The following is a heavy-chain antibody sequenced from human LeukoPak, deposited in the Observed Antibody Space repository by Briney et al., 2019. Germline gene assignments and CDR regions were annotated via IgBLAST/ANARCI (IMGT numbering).Heavy chain of an antibody. CDR3: ARVRIVVVTAIPAYFDY. V-gene: IGHV4-38-2*02. D-gene: IGHD2-21*02. CDR2: IYHSGST. CDR1: GYSISSGYY. Sequence: PSETLSLTCTVSGYSISSGYYRGWIRQPPGKGLEWIGSIYHSGSTYYNPSLKSRVTISVDTSKNQFSLKLSSVTAADTAVYYCARVRIVVVTAIPAYFDYWGQGTLVTVSS. J-gene: IGHJ4*02.